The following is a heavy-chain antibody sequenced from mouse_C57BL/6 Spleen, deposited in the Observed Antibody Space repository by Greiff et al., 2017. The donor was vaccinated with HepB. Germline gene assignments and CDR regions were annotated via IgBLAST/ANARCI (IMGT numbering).Heavy chain of an antibody. Sequence: VQLQQSGPELVKPGDSVKISCKASGYSFTGYFMNWVMQSHGKSLEWIGRINPYNGDTFYNQKFKGKATLTVDKSSSTAHMELRSLTSEDSAVYYCARVDYETDAMDYWGQGTSVTVSS. J-gene: IGHJ4*01. CDR1: GYSFTGYF. CDR3: ARVDYETDAMDY. D-gene: IGHD2-4*01. CDR2: INPYNGDT. V-gene: IGHV1-20*01.